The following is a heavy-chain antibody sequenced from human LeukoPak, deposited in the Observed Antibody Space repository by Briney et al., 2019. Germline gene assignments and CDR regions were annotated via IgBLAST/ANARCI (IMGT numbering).Heavy chain of an antibody. Sequence: SLKVSCKASGFTFTSSAVQWVRQARGQRLEWIGWIVVASGNTNYAQKFQERVTITRDMSTSTAYMELSSLRSEDTAVYYCGADPDSNYEDYYYGMDVWGQGTTVTVSS. D-gene: IGHD4-11*01. J-gene: IGHJ6*02. V-gene: IGHV1-58*01. CDR2: IVVASGNT. CDR1: GFTFTSSA. CDR3: GADPDSNYEDYYYGMDV.